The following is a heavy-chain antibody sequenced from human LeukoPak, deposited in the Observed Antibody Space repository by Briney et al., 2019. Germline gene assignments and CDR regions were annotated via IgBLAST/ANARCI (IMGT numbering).Heavy chain of an antibody. CDR3: ARAWVYSNYEPHNYYYMDV. Sequence: PSETLSLTCTVSGGSISSHYWSWIRQPPGKGLEWIGYIYCSGSTNYNPSLKSRVTISVDTSKNQFSLKLSSVTAADTAVYYCARAWVYSNYEPHNYYYMDVWGKGTTVTVSS. V-gene: IGHV4-59*11. CDR2: IYCSGST. CDR1: GGSISSHY. J-gene: IGHJ6*03. D-gene: IGHD4-11*01.